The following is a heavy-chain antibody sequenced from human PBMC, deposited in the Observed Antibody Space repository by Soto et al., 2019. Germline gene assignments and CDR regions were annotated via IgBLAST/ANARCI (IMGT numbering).Heavy chain of an antibody. CDR1: GFTFSSYG. CDR2: IWYDGSNK. J-gene: IGHJ4*02. D-gene: IGHD2-15*01. V-gene: IGHV3-33*08. CDR3: ARDGYCSGGSCYSVPVFDY. Sequence: GGSLRLSCAASGFTFSSYGMRWVRQAPGKGLEWVAVIWYDGSNKYYADSVKGRFTISRDNSKNTLYLQMNSLRAEDTAVYYCARDGYCSGGSCYSVPVFDYWGQGTLVPVSS.